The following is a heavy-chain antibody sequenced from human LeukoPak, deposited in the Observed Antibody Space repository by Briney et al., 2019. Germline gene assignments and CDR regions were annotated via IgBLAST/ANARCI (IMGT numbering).Heavy chain of an antibody. CDR1: GGSISSSSYY. V-gene: IGHV4-39*07. CDR2: IYYSGST. Sequence: SETLSLTCTVSGGSISSSSYYWGWIRQPPGKGLEWIGSIYYSGSTYYNPSLKSRVTISVETSKNQFSLKLSSVTAADTAVYYCASSLIRGLIEGSSFDYWGQGTLVTVSS. J-gene: IGHJ4*02. D-gene: IGHD3-10*01. CDR3: ASSLIRGLIEGSSFDY.